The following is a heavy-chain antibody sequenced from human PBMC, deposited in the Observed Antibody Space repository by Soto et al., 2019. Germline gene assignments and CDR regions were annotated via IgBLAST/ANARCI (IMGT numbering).Heavy chain of an antibody. CDR3: ARGAISSGWYSVWFDP. CDR1: GYTFTSYA. V-gene: IGHV1-3*01. CDR2: INAGNGNT. D-gene: IGHD6-19*01. J-gene: IGHJ5*02. Sequence: ASVKVSCKASGYTFTSYAMHWVRQAPGQRLEWMGWINAGNGNTKYSQKFQGRVTITRDTSASTAYMELSSLRSEDTAVYYCARGAISSGWYSVWFDPWGQGTLVTVSS.